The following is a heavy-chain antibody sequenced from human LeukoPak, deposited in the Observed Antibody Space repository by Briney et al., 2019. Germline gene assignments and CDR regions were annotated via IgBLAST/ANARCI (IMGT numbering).Heavy chain of an antibody. Sequence: PGRSLRLSCAASGFTFNTFGMHWVRQAPGKGLERVALIQFDGSNKDFAESVKGRFTISRDNSKNTHYVEMTSLRADDTAVYYCARDLRKGRYFDYWGQGTLVTVSP. CDR1: GFTFNTFG. V-gene: IGHV3-30*03. D-gene: IGHD3-10*01. J-gene: IGHJ4*02. CDR2: IQFDGSNK. CDR3: ARDLRKGRYFDY.